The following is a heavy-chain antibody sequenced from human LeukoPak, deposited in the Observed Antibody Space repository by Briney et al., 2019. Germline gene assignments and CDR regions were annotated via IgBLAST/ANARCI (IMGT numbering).Heavy chain of an antibody. CDR2: IYYSGST. Sequence: PSETLSLTCTVSGGSISSSSYYWGWIRQPPGKGLEWIGSIYYSGSTNYNPSLKSRVTISVDTSKNQFSLKLSSVTAADTAVYYCARVGNRYFDWLPFSYWGQGTLVTVSS. CDR3: ARVGNRYFDWLPFSY. V-gene: IGHV4-39*07. CDR1: GGSISSSSYY. D-gene: IGHD3-9*01. J-gene: IGHJ4*02.